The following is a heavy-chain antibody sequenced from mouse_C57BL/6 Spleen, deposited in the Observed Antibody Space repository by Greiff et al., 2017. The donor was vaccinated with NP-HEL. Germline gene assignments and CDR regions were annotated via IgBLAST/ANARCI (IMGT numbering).Heavy chain of an antibody. V-gene: IGHV1-80*01. CDR3: ARGHYYEGFDY. D-gene: IGHD1-2*01. CDR2: IYPGDGDT. CDR1: GYAFSSYW. Sequence: VQLQQSGAELVKPGASVKISCKASGYAFSSYWMNWVKQRPGKGLEWIGQIYPGDGDTNYNGKFKGKATLTADKSSSTAYMQLSSLTSEDSAVYFCARGHYYEGFDYWGQGTTLTVSS. J-gene: IGHJ2*01.